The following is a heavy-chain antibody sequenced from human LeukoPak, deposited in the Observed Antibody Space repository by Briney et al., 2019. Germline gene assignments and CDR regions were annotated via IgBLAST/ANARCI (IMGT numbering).Heavy chain of an antibody. J-gene: IGHJ5*02. Sequence: GASVKVSCKASGYTFTSYGITWVRQAPGQGLEWMGWISAYNGNTDYPQKLQGRVTMTTDTSTSTAYMELSSLRSEDTAVYYCARSPGIAVAGTGLGWFDPWGQGTLVTVSS. CDR2: ISAYNGNT. CDR1: GYTFTSYG. D-gene: IGHD6-19*01. CDR3: ARSPGIAVAGTGLGWFDP. V-gene: IGHV1-18*01.